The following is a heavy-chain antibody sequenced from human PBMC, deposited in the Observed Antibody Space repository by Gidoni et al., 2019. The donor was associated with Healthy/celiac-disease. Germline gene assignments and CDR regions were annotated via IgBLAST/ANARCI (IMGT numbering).Heavy chain of an antibody. CDR2: INPNSGGT. CDR1: GYTFTGYY. J-gene: IGHJ4*02. Sequence: QVQLVQSGAEVKKPGASVKVSCKASGYTFTGYYMHWVRQAPGQGLEWMGWINPNSGGTNYAQKLQGRVTMTRDTSISTAYMELSRLRSDDTAVYYCARVRMATPYYFDYWGQGTLVTVSS. V-gene: IGHV1-2*02. D-gene: IGHD5-12*01. CDR3: ARVRMATPYYFDY.